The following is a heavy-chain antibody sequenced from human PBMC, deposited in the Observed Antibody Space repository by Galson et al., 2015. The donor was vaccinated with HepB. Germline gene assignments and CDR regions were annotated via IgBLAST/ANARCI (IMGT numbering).Heavy chain of an antibody. J-gene: IGHJ3*02. CDR3: ASPDYSWSYLDAFDI. Sequence: SVTVSCKASGGTFSSYAISWVRQAPGQGLEWMGGIIPIFGIANYAQKFQGRVTITADESTSTAYMELSSLRSEDTAVYYCASPDYSWSYLDAFDIWGQGTMVTVSS. CDR2: IIPIFGIA. CDR1: GGTFSSYA. V-gene: IGHV1-69*13. D-gene: IGHD1-26*01.